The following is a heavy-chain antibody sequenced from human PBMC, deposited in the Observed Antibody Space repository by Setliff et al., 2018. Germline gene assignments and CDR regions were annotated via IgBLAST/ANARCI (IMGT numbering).Heavy chain of an antibody. J-gene: IGHJ6*02. V-gene: IGHV3-48*01. CDR2: ISSSSSTI. Sequence: GGSLRLSCAASGFTFSSYSMNWVRQAPGKGLEWVSYISSSSSTIYYADSVKGRFTISRDNAKNSLYLQMNSLRAEDTAVYYCARLLAYYDIHYGMDVWGQGTTVTVSS. CDR1: GFTFSSYS. CDR3: ARLLAYYDIHYGMDV. D-gene: IGHD3-9*01.